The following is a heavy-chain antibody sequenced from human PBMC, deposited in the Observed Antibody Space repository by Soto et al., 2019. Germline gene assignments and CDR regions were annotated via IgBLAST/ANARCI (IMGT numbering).Heavy chain of an antibody. D-gene: IGHD2-15*01. Sequence: GGSLSLSCSASGFTFSSYAMGWVRQAPGQGLEWVSDLSGSGGSTYYADSVKGRFTISRDNSKNTLCLQMHSLRAEDTAGYYCAKGLRYWRGGSSCAFDYWGQGTLVTVSS. J-gene: IGHJ4*02. V-gene: IGHV3-23*01. CDR2: LSGSGGST. CDR3: AKGLRYWRGGSSCAFDY. CDR1: GFTFSSYA.